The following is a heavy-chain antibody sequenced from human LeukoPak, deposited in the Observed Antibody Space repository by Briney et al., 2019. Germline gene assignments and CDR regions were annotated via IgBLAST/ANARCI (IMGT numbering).Heavy chain of an antibody. CDR3: ARGLRTIFGVVIIHNWFDP. CDR1: GYTFTSYD. CDR2: MNPNSGNT. J-gene: IGHJ5*02. Sequence: GASVTVSCKASGYTFTSYDLNWVRQATGQGLEWMGWMNPNSGNTGYAQKFQGRVTITRSTSISTAYMELSSLRSEDTAVYYCARGLRTIFGVVIIHNWFDPWGQGTLVTVSS. D-gene: IGHD3-3*01. V-gene: IGHV1-8*03.